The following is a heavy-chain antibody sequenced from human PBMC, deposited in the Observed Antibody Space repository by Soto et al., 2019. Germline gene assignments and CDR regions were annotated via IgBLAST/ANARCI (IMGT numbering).Heavy chain of an antibody. V-gene: IGHV1-3*01. Sequence: QVRLVQSGAEVEEPGASVTVSCKASGYTFTTYAMHWVRQAPGQRLEWMGRINAGNDNTKYSEVFQGRITITRDTSASTAYMELSSLRSEDTAVYYCARGPPVRVLNFYYYYYMDVWGKGTTVTVSS. D-gene: IGHD2-8*01. CDR1: GYTFTTYA. CDR2: INAGNDNT. J-gene: IGHJ6*03. CDR3: ARGPPVRVLNFYYYYYMDV.